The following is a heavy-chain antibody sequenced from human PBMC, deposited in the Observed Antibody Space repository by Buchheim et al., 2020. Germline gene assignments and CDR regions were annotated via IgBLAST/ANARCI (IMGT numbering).Heavy chain of an antibody. CDR3: AKVTQKSIAVREGIGT. Sequence: EVQLLESGGGLVQPGGSLRLSCAASGFTFDSYAMSWVRQAPGKGLEWVSSISNSGGGTYYPDSVKGRFTISRDNSKNPAYLQMNSLRAEDTAVYYCAKVTQKSIAVREGIGTWGQGIL. D-gene: IGHD6-6*01. CDR2: ISNSGGGT. V-gene: IGHV3-23*01. J-gene: IGHJ5*02. CDR1: GFTFDSYA.